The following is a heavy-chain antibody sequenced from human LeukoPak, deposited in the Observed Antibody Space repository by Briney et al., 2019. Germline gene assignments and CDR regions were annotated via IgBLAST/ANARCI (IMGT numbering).Heavy chain of an antibody. D-gene: IGHD6-19*01. CDR2: IIPIFGTA. J-gene: IGHJ4*02. CDR1: GGTFSSYA. Sequence: ASVKVACKASGGTFSSYAISWVRQSPGQGLEWMGGIIPIFGTANYAQQFQGRVTITADECTSTAYMERSSLRSEDTAVYYCARGVVAVAGSFDYWGQGTLVTVSS. V-gene: IGHV1-69*13. CDR3: ARGVVAVAGSFDY.